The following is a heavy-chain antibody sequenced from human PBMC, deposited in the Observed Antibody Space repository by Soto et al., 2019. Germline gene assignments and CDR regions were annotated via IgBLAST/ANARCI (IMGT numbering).Heavy chain of an antibody. CDR2: IIPIFGTT. J-gene: IGHJ4*02. CDR3: VARRYCSGGSCPDYFDY. V-gene: IGHV1-69*01. Sequence: QVQVVQSGAEVKKPGSSVKVSCKASGTTFSNYAISWVRQAPGQGLEWMGGIIPIFGTTNYPQKFQGRLTITADESTSTVYMELSSLTAEDTAVHYCVARRYCSGGSCPDYFDYWGQGTLVTVSS. CDR1: GTTFSNYA. D-gene: IGHD2-15*01.